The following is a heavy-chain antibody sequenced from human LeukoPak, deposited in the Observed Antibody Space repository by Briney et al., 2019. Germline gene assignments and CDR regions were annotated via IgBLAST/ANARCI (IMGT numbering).Heavy chain of an antibody. CDR1: GFTFSSYA. J-gene: IGHJ4*02. CDR3: ARELMVRGVFY. D-gene: IGHD3-10*01. Sequence: GGSLRLSCAASGFTFSSYAMSWVRQAPGKGLEWVSAISGSGGSTYYADSVKGRFTISRDNSKNSLYLQMNSLRAEDTAVYYCARELMVRGVFYWGQGTLVTVSS. CDR2: ISGSGGST. V-gene: IGHV3-23*01.